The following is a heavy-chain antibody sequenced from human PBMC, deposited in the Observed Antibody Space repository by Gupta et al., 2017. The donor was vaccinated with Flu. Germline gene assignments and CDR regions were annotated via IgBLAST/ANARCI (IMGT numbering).Heavy chain of an antibody. J-gene: IGHJ3*02. V-gene: IGHV3-23*01. D-gene: IGHD2-21*02. CDR3: AGRAQRDAPLRDHFDI. CDR1: GLTFNSFA. CDR2: MSVSPASR. Sequence: EVQLLDSGGGLVQPGGSLRLSCVASGLTFNSFAMTWVRQATGTGGEWVASMSVSPASRYSVYSVGYLCPLSTNTYRNTRVPRFNRLSGVESARSFCAGRAQRDAPLRDHFDIWGQGTMVTVSS.